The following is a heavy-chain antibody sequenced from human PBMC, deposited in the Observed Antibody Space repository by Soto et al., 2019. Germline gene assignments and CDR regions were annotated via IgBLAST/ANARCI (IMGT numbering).Heavy chain of an antibody. Sequence: SETLSLTCSVSGGSISSLSYFRGWIRQPPGKGLEWIGSTYYSGSTYYNPSLKSRVTISVDTSKNQFSLKLSSVTAADTAVYYCARGRYYYGSGSPNFDYWGQGTLVTVSS. CDR1: GGSISSLSYF. V-gene: IGHV4-39*07. CDR3: ARGRYYYGSGSPNFDY. J-gene: IGHJ4*02. CDR2: TYYSGST. D-gene: IGHD3-10*01.